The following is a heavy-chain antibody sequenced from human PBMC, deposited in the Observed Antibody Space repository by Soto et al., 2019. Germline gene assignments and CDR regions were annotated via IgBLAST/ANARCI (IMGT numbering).Heavy chain of an antibody. D-gene: IGHD3-3*01. CDR1: GGTFSSYS. V-gene: IGHV1-69*13. Sequence: SVKGSCNASGGTFSSYSVSWVRQAPGQGLEWMGGIIPIFGTANYAQKFQGRVTITADESTSTAYMELSSLRSEDTAVYYCARRRDFWSGYQVAFDIWGQGTMVTVSS. J-gene: IGHJ3*02. CDR3: ARRRDFWSGYQVAFDI. CDR2: IIPIFGTA.